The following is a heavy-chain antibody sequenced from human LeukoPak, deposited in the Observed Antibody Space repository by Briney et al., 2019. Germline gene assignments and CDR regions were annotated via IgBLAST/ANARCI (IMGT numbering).Heavy chain of an antibody. J-gene: IGHJ3*01. CDR2: KYHTGST. D-gene: IGHD2-2*01. Sequence: SETLSLTCAVSGYSISSGFHWGWIRQPPGKGLEWIGSKYHTGSTYYNPSLRSRVTISVDSSKNQFSLKLSSVTAAATAVDYWGGDGQGCSGSNCKSVDVWGQGKMVTVS. V-gene: IGHV4-38-2*02. CDR1: GYSISSGFH. CDR3: GGDGQGCSGSNCKSVDV.